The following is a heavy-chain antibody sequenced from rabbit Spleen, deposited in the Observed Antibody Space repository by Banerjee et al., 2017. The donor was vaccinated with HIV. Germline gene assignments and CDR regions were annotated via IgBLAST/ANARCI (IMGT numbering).Heavy chain of an antibody. V-gene: IGHV1S40*01. D-gene: IGHD5-1*01. CDR3: ARDKGDL. CDR2: INTGDSSA. J-gene: IGHJ6*01. CDR1: GFDFSSSYY. Sequence: QSLEESGGDLVQPGGSLTLTCKASGFDFSSSYYMCWVRQAPGKGLEWIGIINTGDSSAVYANWAKGRFTMTRSTSLNTVTLQMTSLTAADTATYFCARDKGDLWGQGTLVTVS.